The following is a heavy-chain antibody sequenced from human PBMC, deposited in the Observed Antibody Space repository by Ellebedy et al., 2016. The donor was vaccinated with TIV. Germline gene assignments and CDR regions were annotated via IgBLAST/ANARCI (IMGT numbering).Heavy chain of an antibody. J-gene: IGHJ4*02. V-gene: IGHV1-2*02. Sequence: AASVKVSCKASGYSFTGYYMHWVRQAPGQGLEWMGWISPNNGGISYAQKFQGRVTMTRDKSISTAYMELSRLRSDDTAVYYCSREDSTNHGSGYDFWGQGTLVTVSS. CDR2: ISPNNGGI. CDR3: SREDSTNHGSGYDF. CDR1: GYSFTGYY. D-gene: IGHD3-10*01.